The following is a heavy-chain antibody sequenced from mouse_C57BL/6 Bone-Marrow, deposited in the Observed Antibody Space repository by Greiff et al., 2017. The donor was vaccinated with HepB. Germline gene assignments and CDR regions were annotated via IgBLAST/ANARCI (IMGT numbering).Heavy chain of an antibody. CDR2: ISDGGSYT. Sequence: DVKLVESGGGLVKPGGSLKLSCAASGFTFSSYAMSWVRQTPEKRLEWVATISDGGSYTYYPDNVKGRFTISRDNAKNNLYLQMSHLKSEDTAMYYGAREGGLVPWFAYWGQGTLVTVSA. CDR1: GFTFSSYA. CDR3: AREGGLVPWFAY. D-gene: IGHD2-2*01. V-gene: IGHV5-4*01. J-gene: IGHJ3*01.